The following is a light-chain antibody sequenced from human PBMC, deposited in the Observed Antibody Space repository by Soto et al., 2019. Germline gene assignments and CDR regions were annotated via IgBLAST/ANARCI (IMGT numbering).Light chain of an antibody. Sequence: QSALTQPASVSGSPVQLITISCTGTSIDVGCYNYVSWYQQHPGKAPKLMIYEVSNRPSGLSNRFSGSTSGNTASLPISALQAEDEADYYCSSYTSSRTLVFRTVTKVTVL. CDR1: SIDVGCYNY. CDR2: EVS. CDR3: SSYTSSRTLV. J-gene: IGLJ1*01. V-gene: IGLV2-14*01.